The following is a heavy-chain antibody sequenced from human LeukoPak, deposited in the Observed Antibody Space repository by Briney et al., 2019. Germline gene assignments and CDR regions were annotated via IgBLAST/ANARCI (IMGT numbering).Heavy chain of an antibody. CDR1: GFTFDDYA. CDR3: AKDKYSPVRGMSHAAYYFDY. J-gene: IGHJ4*02. V-gene: IGHV3-23*01. Sequence: GGSLRLSCAASGFTFDDYAMHWVRQTPGKGLEWVSAISGSGGSTYYTDSVQGRFSISRDDSKNTLYLQMNSLRAEDTAIYYCAKDKYSPVRGMSHAAYYFDYWGPGTLVTVSS. D-gene: IGHD2-21*01. CDR2: ISGSGGST.